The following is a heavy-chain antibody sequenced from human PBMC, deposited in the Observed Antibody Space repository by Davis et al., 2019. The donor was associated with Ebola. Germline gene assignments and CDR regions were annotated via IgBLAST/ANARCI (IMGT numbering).Heavy chain of an antibody. CDR3: ARQNSSGWLDY. CDR1: GGSFSSYY. CDR2: INQSGST. D-gene: IGHD6-19*01. V-gene: IGHV4-34*01. J-gene: IGHJ4*02. Sequence: SETLSLTCAVYGGSFSSYYWSWIRQPPGKGLEWIGTINQSGSTNYNPSLKSRATISRDTSKNQFSLKVNSVAAADTAMYYCARQNSSGWLDYWGQGTLVTVSS.